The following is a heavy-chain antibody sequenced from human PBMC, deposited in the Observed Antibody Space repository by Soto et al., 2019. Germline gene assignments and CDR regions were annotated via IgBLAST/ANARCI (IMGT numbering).Heavy chain of an antibody. Sequence: GGSLRLSCAASGFTFSSYWMHWVRQAPGKGLVWVSRINSDGSSTSYADSVKGRFTISRDNAKKTLYLQMNSLRAEDTAVYYCARARVPAAIESDYYYGMDVWGQGTTVTVS. J-gene: IGHJ6*02. CDR1: GFTFSSYW. V-gene: IGHV3-74*01. CDR3: ARARVPAAIESDYYYGMDV. CDR2: INSDGSST. D-gene: IGHD2-2*01.